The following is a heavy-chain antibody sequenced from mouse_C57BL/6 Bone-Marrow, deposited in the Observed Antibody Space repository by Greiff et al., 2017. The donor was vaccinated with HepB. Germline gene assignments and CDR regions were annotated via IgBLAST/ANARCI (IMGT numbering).Heavy chain of an antibody. CDR1: GYTFTSYW. Sequence: QVQLLQPGAELVRPGSSVKLSCKASGYTFTSYWMHWVKQRPGQGLEWIGNIYPADSDTHYNQKFKDKATLTADKSASTAYMQLSSLTYEDSAVYYCARDFISTIVKDYAMDYWGQGTSVTVSS. CDR2: IYPADSDT. D-gene: IGHD1-1*01. J-gene: IGHJ4*01. CDR3: ARDFISTIVKDYAMDY. V-gene: IGHV1-61*01.